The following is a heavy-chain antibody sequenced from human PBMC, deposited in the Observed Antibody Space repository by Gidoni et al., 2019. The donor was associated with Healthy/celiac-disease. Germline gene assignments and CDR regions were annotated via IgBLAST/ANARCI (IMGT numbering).Heavy chain of an antibody. CDR3: ARGSQYCSGGSCWRFGYYFDY. D-gene: IGHD2-15*01. CDR1: GFTFSSYG. Sequence: QVQLVESGGGVVQPGRSLRLSCAAPGFTFSSYGMHWVRQAPGKGLEWVAVISYDGSNKYYADSVKGRFTISRDNSKNTLYLQMNSLRAEDTAVYYCARGSQYCSGGSCWRFGYYFDYWGQGTLVTVSS. CDR2: ISYDGSNK. V-gene: IGHV3-30*03. J-gene: IGHJ4*02.